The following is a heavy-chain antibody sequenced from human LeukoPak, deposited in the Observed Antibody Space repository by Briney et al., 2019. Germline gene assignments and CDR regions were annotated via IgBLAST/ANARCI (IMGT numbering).Heavy chain of an antibody. CDR3: ARGTLRFDWTNPDVRAFYPYYSMDA. V-gene: IGHV4-34*01. CDR2: INPSGST. D-gene: IGHD3-9*01. J-gene: IGHJ6*03. Sequence: KPSETLSLTCAVHGDSFSGSYWNWTRQPPGKWLELICEINPSGSTNHSPSLKSRLAISLDKSKTPSSLILPSVTAADTAVYYCARGTLRFDWTNPDVRAFYPYYSMDAWGKGTTVTVSS. CDR1: GDSFSGSY.